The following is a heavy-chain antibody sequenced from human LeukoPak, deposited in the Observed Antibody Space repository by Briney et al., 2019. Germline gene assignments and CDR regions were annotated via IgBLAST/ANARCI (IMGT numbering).Heavy chain of an antibody. Sequence: ASVKVSCKASGGTFSSYAISWVRQAPGQGLEWMGGIIPIFGTANYAQKFQGRVTITADESTSTAYMELGSLRSEDTAVYYCARVGQPRGEYYFDYWGQGTLVTVSS. CDR3: ARVGQPRGEYYFDY. CDR1: GGTFSSYA. J-gene: IGHJ4*02. CDR2: IIPIFGTA. D-gene: IGHD3-10*01. V-gene: IGHV1-69*13.